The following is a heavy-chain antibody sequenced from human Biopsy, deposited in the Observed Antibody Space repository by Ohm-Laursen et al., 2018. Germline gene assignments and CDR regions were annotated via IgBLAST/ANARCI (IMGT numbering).Heavy chain of an antibody. CDR2: IWYDGSNK. CDR3: ARDEMGSISRSGYFQH. CDR1: GYSFSSNG. D-gene: IGHD5-24*01. J-gene: IGHJ1*01. V-gene: IGHV3-33*08. Sequence: SLRLSCAASGYSFSSNGMHWVRQAPGKGLEWVAIIWYDGSNKYYGDSVKGRFTISRDSSKNTVYLQMDSLRAEDTAVYYCARDEMGSISRSGYFQHWGQGALVIVSS.